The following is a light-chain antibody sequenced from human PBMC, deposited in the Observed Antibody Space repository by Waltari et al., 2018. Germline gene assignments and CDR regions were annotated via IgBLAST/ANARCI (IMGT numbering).Light chain of an antibody. CDR2: GNN. CDR3: ATWDDRLTAV. Sequence: QSILTQPPSASGTPGRTVTISCSGSNSNVGANSVCWYQQLPGTAPKLLIFGNNPRPSGVPDRFSGAKSGTSASLPIRGLRSEDEADYYCATWDDRLTAVFGVGTKLTVL. V-gene: IGLV1-47*01. J-gene: IGLJ2*01. CDR1: NSNVGANS.